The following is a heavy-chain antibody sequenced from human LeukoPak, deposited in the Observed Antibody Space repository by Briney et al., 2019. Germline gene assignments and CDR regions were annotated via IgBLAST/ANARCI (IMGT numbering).Heavy chain of an antibody. CDR3: VREGSTYGYAY. D-gene: IGHD5-18*01. CDR2: ISSSSSTI. J-gene: IGHJ4*02. V-gene: IGHV3-48*02. CDR1: GFTFSSYA. Sequence: PGGSLRLSCAASGFTFSSYAMNWVRQAPGKGLEWVSYISSSSSTIYYADSVKGRFTISRDNAKNSLYLQMHNLRDEDTAVYYCVREGSTYGYAYWGQGTLVTVSS.